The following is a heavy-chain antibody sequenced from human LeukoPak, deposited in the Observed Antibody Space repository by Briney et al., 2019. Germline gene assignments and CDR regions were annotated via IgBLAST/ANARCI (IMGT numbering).Heavy chain of an antibody. CDR1: GGSVSSRIYY. CDR2: MYYSGTT. Sequence: KPSETLSLTCSVSGGSVSSRIYYWGWIRQPPGEGLEWIGSMYYSGTTYYNPSLKSRVTISVDTSKNQFSLKLSSATAADTAVYYCARRSSWFYFDYWGQGTLVTVSS. CDR3: ARRSSWFYFDY. V-gene: IGHV4-39*01. J-gene: IGHJ4*02. D-gene: IGHD6-13*01.